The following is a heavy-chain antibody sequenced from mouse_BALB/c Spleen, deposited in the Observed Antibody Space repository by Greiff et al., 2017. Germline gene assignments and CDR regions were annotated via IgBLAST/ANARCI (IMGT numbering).Heavy chain of an antibody. V-gene: IGHV1-7*01. CDR1: GYTFTSYW. J-gene: IGHJ4*01. CDR3: ARHVYYDYGMDYYAMDY. D-gene: IGHD2-4*01. CDR2: INPSTGYT. Sequence: QVHVKQSGAELAKPGASVKMSCKASGYTFTSYWMHWVKQRPGQGLEWIGYINPSTGYTEYNQKFKDKATLTADKSSSTAYMQLSSLTSEDSAVYDCARHVYYDYGMDYYAMDYWGQGTSVTVSS.